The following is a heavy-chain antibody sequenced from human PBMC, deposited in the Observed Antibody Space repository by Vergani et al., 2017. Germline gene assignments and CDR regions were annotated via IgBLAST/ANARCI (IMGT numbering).Heavy chain of an antibody. CDR1: GGSISSYY. V-gene: IGHV4-59*01. J-gene: IGHJ5*02. CDR3: ARGSNWFDP. Sequence: QVQLQESGPGLVKPSETLSLTCTVSGGSISSYYWSWIRQPPGKGLEWIGYIYYSGSTNYNPSLKSRVTISVDTSKNQFSMKLSTVTASDTAVYYCARGSNWFDPWGRGTLVTVSS. CDR2: IYYSGST. D-gene: IGHD6-6*01.